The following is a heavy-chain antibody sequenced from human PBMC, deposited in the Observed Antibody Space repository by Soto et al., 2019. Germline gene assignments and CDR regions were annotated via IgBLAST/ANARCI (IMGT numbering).Heavy chain of an antibody. CDR2: MNPNTGNT. V-gene: IGHV1-8*01. CDR3: ARGFSSYSDF. D-gene: IGHD6-13*01. CDR1: GYTFIDFD. Sequence: GASVKVSCKAYGYTFIDFDINWVRQAAGQGLEWMGWMNPNTGNTAYAQKFQGRLTLTRDTSISAAYMDLSSLTSEDTAVYYCARGFSSYSDFRAQRTLVTVSS. J-gene: IGHJ4*02.